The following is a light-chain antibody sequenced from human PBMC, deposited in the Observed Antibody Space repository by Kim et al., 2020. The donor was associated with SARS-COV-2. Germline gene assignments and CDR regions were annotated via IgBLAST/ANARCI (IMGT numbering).Light chain of an antibody. CDR3: QQYGSSLYS. CDR1: QSVSSSH. V-gene: IGKV3-20*01. CDR2: GAS. J-gene: IGKJ2*03. Sequence: LSPGERATLSCRASQSVSSSHLAWYQQKPGQAPRLLICGASSRATGIPDRFSGSGSGTDFTLTISRLEPEDFAVYYCQQYGSSLYSFGQGTKLEI.